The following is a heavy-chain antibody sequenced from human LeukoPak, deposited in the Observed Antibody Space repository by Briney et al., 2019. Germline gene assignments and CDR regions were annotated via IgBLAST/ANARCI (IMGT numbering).Heavy chain of an antibody. CDR3: ARERLDYGSGSYYRLNWFDP. D-gene: IGHD3-10*01. CDR2: IYYSGST. CDR1: GGSISSSSYY. J-gene: IGHJ5*02. V-gene: IGHV4-39*02. Sequence: SETLSLTCTVSGGSISSSSYYWGWIRQPPGKGLEWIGSIYYSGSTNYNPPRKSRVTISVYTSKNHFSLKLSSVTAADTAVYYCARERLDYGSGSYYRLNWFDPWGQGTLVTVSS.